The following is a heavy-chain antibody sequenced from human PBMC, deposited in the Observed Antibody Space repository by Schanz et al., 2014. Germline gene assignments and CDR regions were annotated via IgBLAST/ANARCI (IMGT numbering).Heavy chain of an antibody. CDR2: IIPFLAVS. CDR3: ARAGRGYAYPLNSYPMDV. CDR1: GGTLDTYK. D-gene: IGHD3-16*01. Sequence: QDQLLQSGAAVKKPGSSVRVSCKASGGTLDTYKIAWVRQVPGQGLEWMGRIIPFLAVSNYAQDFQGRVTFTADRATSTVHMDLRSLRSEDAGLYYCARAGRGYAYPLNSYPMDVWGEGTTVIVSS. V-gene: IGHV1-69*02. J-gene: IGHJ6*04.